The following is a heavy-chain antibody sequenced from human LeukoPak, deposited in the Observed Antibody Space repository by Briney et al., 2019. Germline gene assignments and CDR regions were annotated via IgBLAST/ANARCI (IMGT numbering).Heavy chain of an antibody. J-gene: IGHJ3*02. CDR1: GGSFSGYY. Sequence: SETLSLTCAVYGGSFSGYYWSWIRQPPGKGLEWIGEINHSGSTNYNPSLKSRVTISVDTSKNQFSLKLSSVTAADAAVYYCGRPVAFDIGGKGTMVTVAS. V-gene: IGHV4-34*01. CDR2: INHSGST. CDR3: GRPVAFDI.